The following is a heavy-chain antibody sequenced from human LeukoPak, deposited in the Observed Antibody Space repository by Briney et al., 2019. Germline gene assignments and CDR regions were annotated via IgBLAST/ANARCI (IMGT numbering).Heavy chain of an antibody. CDR3: ARQGPIAAPRVYYYYMDV. Sequence: ASVKVSCKASGGTFSSYAISWVRQAPGQGLEWMGRIIPILGIANYAQKFQGRVTITADRSTSTAYMELSSLRSEDTAVYYCARQGPIAAPRVYYYYMDVWGKGTTVTVSS. J-gene: IGHJ6*03. V-gene: IGHV1-69*04. CDR2: IIPILGIA. CDR1: GGTFSSYA. D-gene: IGHD6-13*01.